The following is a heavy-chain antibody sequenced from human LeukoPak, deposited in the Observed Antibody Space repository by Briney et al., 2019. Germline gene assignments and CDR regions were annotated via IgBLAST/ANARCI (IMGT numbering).Heavy chain of an antibody. Sequence: ALVKVSCKASGYTFTNNYLHWVRQAPGQGLEWMGMIYPRDGSTSYAQNFQGRVTVTRDTSTTTVYMELSSLRSEDTAVYYCAREVRLTMVRGVSHFDYWGQGTLVTVSS. D-gene: IGHD3-10*01. J-gene: IGHJ4*02. CDR3: AREVRLTMVRGVSHFDY. V-gene: IGHV1-46*01. CDR2: IYPRDGST. CDR1: GYTFTNNY.